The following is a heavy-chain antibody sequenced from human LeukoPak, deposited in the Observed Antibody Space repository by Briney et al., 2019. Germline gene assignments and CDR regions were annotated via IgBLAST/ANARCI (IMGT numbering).Heavy chain of an antibody. J-gene: IGHJ4*02. CDR1: GGSISSNY. V-gene: IGHV4-59*08. CDR3: ARGGNYGDYDGYFDY. Sequence: KPSETLSLTCTVSGGSISSNYWGWIRQSPGKGLEWIGYIYYVGSTNYKPSLKPRVTISLDTSKNQFSLKLSSVTAADTAVYYCARGGNYGDYDGYFDYWGQGTLVTVSS. CDR2: IYYVGST. D-gene: IGHD4-17*01.